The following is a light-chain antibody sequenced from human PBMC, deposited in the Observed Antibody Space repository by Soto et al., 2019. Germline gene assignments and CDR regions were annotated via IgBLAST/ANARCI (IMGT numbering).Light chain of an antibody. J-gene: IGKJ5*01. CDR1: ESLLDSHGYNN. CDR3: MQSTQLPPT. V-gene: IGKV2D-29*02. CDR2: EVS. Sequence: DIVLTQSPLSLPVTPGEPASISCRSSESLLDSHGYNNVDWYLQKAGQSPQVLIYEVSTRVSGVPDRFSGSGSGTDFTLEISRVETDDVGIYYCMQSTQLPPTFGQGTRLEIK.